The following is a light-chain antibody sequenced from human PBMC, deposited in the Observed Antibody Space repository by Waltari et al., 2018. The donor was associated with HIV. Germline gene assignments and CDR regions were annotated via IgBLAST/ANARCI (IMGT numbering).Light chain of an antibody. CDR3: TSYAGSNNLVI. CDR2: EVN. J-gene: IGLJ2*01. Sequence: QSALTQPPSASVSPGQSVTISCTGTSSDVGPYDYVSWYQQHPDKAPRLIIYEVNKRPSGVPDRFSGSKSGNTASLTVSGLQAEDEADYYCTSYAGSNNLVIFGGGTKVTVL. CDR1: SSDVGPYDY. V-gene: IGLV2-8*01.